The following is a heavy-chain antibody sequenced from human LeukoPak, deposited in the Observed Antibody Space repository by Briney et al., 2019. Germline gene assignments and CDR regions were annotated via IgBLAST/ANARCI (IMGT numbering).Heavy chain of an antibody. J-gene: IGHJ5*02. D-gene: IGHD3-10*01. CDR3: ARGHDFYYSGRQSWFDP. V-gene: IGHV4-61*02. CDR1: GGSISSGSYY. Sequence: KPSETLSLTCTVSGGSISSGSYYWGWIRQPAGKGLEWIGRIYTSGSTNYNPSLKSRVTISVDTSKNQFSLKLSSVTAADTAVYYCARGHDFYYSGRQSWFDPWGQGTLVTVSS. CDR2: IYTSGST.